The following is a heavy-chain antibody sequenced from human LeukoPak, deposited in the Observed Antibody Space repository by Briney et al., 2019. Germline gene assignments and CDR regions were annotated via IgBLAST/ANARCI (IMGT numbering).Heavy chain of an antibody. J-gene: IGHJ4*02. CDR2: IYPGDSDT. D-gene: IGHD3-16*01. Sequence: PGESLNISCQASGCRFTSYWIGWVRQMPGQGLEWMGIIYPGDSDTNYSPSFQGQDTISADKSISTAYLQWSSLKASDTAMYYCARSERGFILDLAIYWGQGTLVTVSS. V-gene: IGHV5-51*01. CDR1: GCRFTSYW. CDR3: ARSERGFILDLAIY.